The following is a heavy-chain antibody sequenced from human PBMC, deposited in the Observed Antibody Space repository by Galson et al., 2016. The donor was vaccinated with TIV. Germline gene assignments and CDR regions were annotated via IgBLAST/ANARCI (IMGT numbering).Heavy chain of an antibody. CDR1: ANTFISYA. Sequence: SVKVSCKASANTFISYAITWVRQAPGQGLEWMGGIISIFRTTQYAQKFQGRVTITADESMSTAYMELSSLRPDDTAVYYCARTDTLKNYYDSSGYYPFWGQGTLVTVSS. D-gene: IGHD3-22*01. V-gene: IGHV1-69*13. J-gene: IGHJ4*02. CDR3: ARTDTLKNYYDSSGYYPF. CDR2: IISIFRTT.